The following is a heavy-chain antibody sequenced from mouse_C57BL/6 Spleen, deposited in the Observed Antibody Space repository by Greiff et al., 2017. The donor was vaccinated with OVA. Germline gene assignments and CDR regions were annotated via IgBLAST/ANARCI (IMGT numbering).Heavy chain of an antibody. CDR3: ARGHRSNYYGSSSPGFDY. CDR2: INPNNGGT. V-gene: IGHV1-22*01. J-gene: IGHJ2*01. Sequence: EVQLQQSGPELVKPGASVKMSCKASGYTFTDYNMHWVKQSHGKSLEWIGYINPNNGGTSYNQKFKGKATLTVNKSSSTAYMELRSLTSEDSAVYYCARGHRSNYYGSSSPGFDYWGQGTTLTVSS. CDR1: GYTFTDYN. D-gene: IGHD1-1*01.